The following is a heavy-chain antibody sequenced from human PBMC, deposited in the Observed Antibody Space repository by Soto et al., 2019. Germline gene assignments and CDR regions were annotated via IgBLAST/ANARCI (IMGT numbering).Heavy chain of an antibody. CDR3: AGRYCSSTSCYNAFDI. CDR1: GFTFDDYG. CDR2: INWNGGST. V-gene: IGHV3-20*04. J-gene: IGHJ3*02. Sequence: GGSLRLSCAASGFTFDDYGMSWVRQAPGKGLEWVSGINWNGGSTGYADSVKGRFTISRDNAKNSLYLQMNSLRAEDTALYYCAGRYCSSTSCYNAFDIWGQGTMVTVSS. D-gene: IGHD2-2*02.